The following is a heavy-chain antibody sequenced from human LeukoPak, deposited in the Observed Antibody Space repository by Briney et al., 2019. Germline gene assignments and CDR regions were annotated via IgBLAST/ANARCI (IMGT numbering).Heavy chain of an antibody. CDR1: GGTFSSYA. V-gene: IGHV1-69*05. J-gene: IGHJ4*02. D-gene: IGHD2-15*01. CDR3: ARAKEDLYCSGGSCPYYFDQ. Sequence: SVKVSCKASGGTFSSYAISWVRQAPGQGLEWMGGIIPIFGTANYAQKFQGRVTITTDESTSTAYMELSSLKSEDTAVFYCARAKEDLYCSGGSCPYYFDQWGQGTLVTVSA. CDR2: IIPIFGTA.